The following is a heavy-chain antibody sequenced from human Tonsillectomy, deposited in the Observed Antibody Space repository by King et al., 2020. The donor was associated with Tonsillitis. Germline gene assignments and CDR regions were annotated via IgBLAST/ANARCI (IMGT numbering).Heavy chain of an antibody. J-gene: IGHJ3*01. CDR3: AGENWDGRESRFGN. CDR1: GFIFSSSW. Sequence: QLVQSGGGLVQPGGSLRLSCAASGFIFSSSWMTWVRQAPGKGLKWVANIKQDGSEEHYVDSVKGRFTISRDNAKNSLYLQMNSLRAEDTAVYYCAGENWDGRESRFGNWGQGEKVTVSS. V-gene: IGHV3-7*01. CDR2: IKQDGSEE. D-gene: IGHD1-1*01.